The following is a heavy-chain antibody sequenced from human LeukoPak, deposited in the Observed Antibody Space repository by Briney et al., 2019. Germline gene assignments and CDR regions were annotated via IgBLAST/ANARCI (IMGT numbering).Heavy chain of an antibody. CDR3: ARKSN. CDR2: MNPNSGDT. J-gene: IGHJ4*02. Sequence: ASVKVSCKASGHPFTSYDINWVRQATGQGLEWMGWMNPNSGDTGFAQKFQGRVTMTRDTSISTAYMELSSLRSEGTAVYYCARKSNWGQGTLVTVSS. CDR1: GHPFTSYD. V-gene: IGHV1-8*01. D-gene: IGHD1-14*01.